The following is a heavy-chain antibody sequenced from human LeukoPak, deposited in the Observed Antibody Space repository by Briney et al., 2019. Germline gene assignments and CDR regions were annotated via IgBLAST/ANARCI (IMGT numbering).Heavy chain of an antibody. V-gene: IGHV3-21*01. CDR2: ISSSSSYI. J-gene: IGHJ3*02. Sequence: KPGGSLRLSCAASGFTFSSYSMNWVRQPPGKGLEWVSSISSSSSYIYYADSVKGRFTISRDNAKNSLYLQMNSLRAEDTAVYYCTTDWGMEYYYDSSRNDAFDIWGQGTMVTVSS. D-gene: IGHD3-22*01. CDR3: TTDWGMEYYYDSSRNDAFDI. CDR1: GFTFSSYS.